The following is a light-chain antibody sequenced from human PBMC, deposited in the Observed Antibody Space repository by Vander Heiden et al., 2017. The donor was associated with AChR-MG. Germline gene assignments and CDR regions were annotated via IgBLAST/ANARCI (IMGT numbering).Light chain of an antibody. CDR1: QTVSIN. V-gene: IGKV3-15*01. J-gene: IGKJ1*01. CDR3: QQDNNWPQT. Sequence: ERVLTQSPATLSVSPGERATLSCRASQTVSINLAWYQQKPGQAPRLLISGASTRATDIPARFSGGGSGTEFTLTISSLQSEDFAVYYCQQDNNWPQTFGQGTKVDLK. CDR2: GAS.